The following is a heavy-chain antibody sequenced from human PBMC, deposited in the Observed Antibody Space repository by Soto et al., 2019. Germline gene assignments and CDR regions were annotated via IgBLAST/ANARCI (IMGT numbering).Heavy chain of an antibody. CDR2: VFFTGST. V-gene: IGHV4-30-4*08. CDR3: ARDLPPPLSWFDP. CDR1: GDSVRNGDYY. Sequence: QLQESGPGLVKPSQTLSLTCTVSGDSVRNGDYYWSWIRQSPGKGLEWIGSVFFTGSTYYESSLKSRLTISVDSSKNQFFLRLTSVTAADTAVYYCARDLPPPLSWFDPWGQGVLVTVSS. J-gene: IGHJ5*02.